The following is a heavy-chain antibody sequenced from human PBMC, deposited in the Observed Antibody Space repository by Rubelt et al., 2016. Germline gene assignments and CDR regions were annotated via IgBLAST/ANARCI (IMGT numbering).Heavy chain of an antibody. CDR2: ISAYNGNT. V-gene: IGHV1-18*01. J-gene: IGHJ4*02. CDR1: GYTFTSYG. CDR3: AREAYSGRYPLIDY. Sequence: QVQLVQSGAEVKKPGASVKVSCKASGYTFTSYGISWVRQAPGQGLEWMGWISAYNGNTNYAKKLQGRVTMTTDTSRRTAYMEVRSLGSDDTAVYYCAREAYSGRYPLIDYWGQGTLVTVSS. D-gene: IGHD1-26*01.